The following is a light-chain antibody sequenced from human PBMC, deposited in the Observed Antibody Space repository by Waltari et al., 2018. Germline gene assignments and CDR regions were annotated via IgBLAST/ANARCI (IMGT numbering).Light chain of an antibody. CDR1: SSDVGGYNY. CDR3: SSYTSSSTYV. Sequence: QSALTQPASVSGSPGQSITISCTGTSSDVGGYNYVSLYQQHPGKAPKLMSYDVSKRPSGVSNRVSGSKSGNTASLTISGLQAEDEADYYCSSYTSSSTYVFGTGTKVTVL. CDR2: DVS. J-gene: IGLJ1*01. V-gene: IGLV2-14*01.